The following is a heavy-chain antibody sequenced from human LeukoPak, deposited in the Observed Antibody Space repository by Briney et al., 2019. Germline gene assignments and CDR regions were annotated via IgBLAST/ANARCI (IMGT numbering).Heavy chain of an antibody. J-gene: IGHJ4*02. CDR1: GGTFSSYA. D-gene: IGHD6-13*01. CDR2: IIPIFGTT. CDR3: ARAGAAPDPYFDY. Sequence: SVKVSCKASGGTFSSYAISWVRQAPGQGLEWMGGIIPIFGTTNYAQKFQGRVTITADESTSTAYMELSSLRSEDTAVYYCARAGAAPDPYFDYWGQGTLVTVSS. V-gene: IGHV1-69*13.